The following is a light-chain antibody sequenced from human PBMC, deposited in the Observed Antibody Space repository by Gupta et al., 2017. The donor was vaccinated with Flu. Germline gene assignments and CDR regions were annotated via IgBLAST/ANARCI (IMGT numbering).Light chain of an antibody. J-gene: IGLJ1*01. CDR1: SSNIGSNN. Sequence: QSVLAQPPSASATPGQRVTISCSGSSSNIGSNNVNWYQQVPGTAPKLLIYGNSQRPSGVPDRFSGSKSGTSASLAISGLQSEDEPDYYCAAWDDSLNGHYVFGTGTKVTAL. CDR3: AAWDDSLNGHYV. V-gene: IGLV1-44*01. CDR2: GNS.